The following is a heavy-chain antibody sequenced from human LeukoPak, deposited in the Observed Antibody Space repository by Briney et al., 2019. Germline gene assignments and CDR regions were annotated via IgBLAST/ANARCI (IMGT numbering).Heavy chain of an antibody. V-gene: IGHV3-73*01. J-gene: IGHJ4*02. D-gene: IGHD1-1*01. CDR2: IRGKANSYAT. CDR1: GFTFSGSV. Sequence: GGSLRLSCAASGFTFSGSVMHWVRQASGKGLEWVGRIRGKANSYATAYAASVKGRFTISRDDSKNTAYLQMNSLKTEDTAVYYCAKDLGVRYGTARQFGYWGQGTLVTVSS. CDR3: AKDLGVRYGTARQFGY.